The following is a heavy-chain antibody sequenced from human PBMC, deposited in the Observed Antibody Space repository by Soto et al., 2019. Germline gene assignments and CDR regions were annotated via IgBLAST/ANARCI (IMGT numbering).Heavy chain of an antibody. CDR3: AADNYDSSGYYQL. Sequence: QMQLVQSGPEVKKPGTSVKVSCKASGLTFTSSAVQWVRQARGKRLEWIGWIVVGSGNTNYAQKFQERVTITRDMSTITDYMELSSLRSEDTAVDYWAADNYDSSGYYQLWGQGTLVTVSS. D-gene: IGHD3-22*01. CDR1: GLTFTSSA. V-gene: IGHV1-58*01. J-gene: IGHJ4*02. CDR2: IVVGSGNT.